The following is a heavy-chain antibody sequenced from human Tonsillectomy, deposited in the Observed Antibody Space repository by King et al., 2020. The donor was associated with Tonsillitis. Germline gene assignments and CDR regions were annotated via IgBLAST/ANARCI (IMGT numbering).Heavy chain of an antibody. D-gene: IGHD3-10*01. CDR2: ISSDGSNK. V-gene: IGHV3-30-3*01. CDR1: VFIFSNYT. CDR3: ATLLVDSGSYYNNWFDS. Sequence: VQLVESGGGVVQPGRSLRLSCAASVFIFSNYTMHWVRQTPGKGLEWVAVISSDGSNKYYANSVKGRFTISRDNSKKTLYLRMNSLRAEDTAVYYCATLLVDSGSYYNNWFDSWGQGTLVTVSS. J-gene: IGHJ5*01.